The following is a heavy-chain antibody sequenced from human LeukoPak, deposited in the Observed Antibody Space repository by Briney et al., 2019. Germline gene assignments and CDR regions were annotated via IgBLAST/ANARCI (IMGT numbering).Heavy chain of an antibody. Sequence: PSETLSLTCTVSGGSISSYYWSWIRQPPGKGLEWIGYISYSGSTNFNPSLKSRVTISVDTSKNQFSLELSSVTAADTAVHYCAREGTAGTNLNWFDPWGQGTLVTVSS. J-gene: IGHJ5*02. CDR1: GGSISSYY. CDR3: AREGTAGTNLNWFDP. V-gene: IGHV4-59*01. CDR2: ISYSGST. D-gene: IGHD6-13*01.